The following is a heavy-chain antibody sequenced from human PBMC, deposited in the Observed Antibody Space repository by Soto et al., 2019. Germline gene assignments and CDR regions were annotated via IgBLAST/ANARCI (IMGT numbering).Heavy chain of an antibody. Sequence: EVQQLESGGGLVQPGGSLRLSCVASGITFRNYAMTWVRQAPGKGLEWVSVISDSGSYRFYADSVKGRFTISRDNSGGTLYLQMNSLRAEDTAIYYCAKRPLNWGRWYFDLRGRGTLVTVSS. CDR2: ISDSGSYR. CDR1: GITFRNYA. J-gene: IGHJ2*01. V-gene: IGHV3-23*01. CDR3: AKRPLNWGRWYFDL. D-gene: IGHD7-27*01.